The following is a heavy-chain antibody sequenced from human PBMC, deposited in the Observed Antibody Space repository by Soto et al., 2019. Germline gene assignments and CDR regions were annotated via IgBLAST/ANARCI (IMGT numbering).Heavy chain of an antibody. D-gene: IGHD6-25*01. CDR1: GGSISSGGYY. CDR3: AREISETPAYFDY. V-gene: IGHV4-31*03. J-gene: IGHJ4*02. CDR2: IYYSGST. Sequence: SETLSLTCTVSGGSISSGGYYWSWIRQHPGKGLEWIGYIYYSGSTYYNPSLKSRVTISVDTSKNQFSLKLSSVTAADTAVYYCAREISETPAYFDYWGQGTLVTVSS.